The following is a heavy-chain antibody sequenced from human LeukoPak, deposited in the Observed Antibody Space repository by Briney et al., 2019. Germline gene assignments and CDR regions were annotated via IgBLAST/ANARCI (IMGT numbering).Heavy chain of an antibody. CDR3: ARAYYGDSYPIFDY. CDR1: GGSISSSSYY. J-gene: IGHJ4*02. V-gene: IGHV4-39*01. D-gene: IGHD4-17*01. CDR2: IYYSGST. Sequence: SETLSLTCTVSGGSISSSSYYWGWIRQPPGKGLEWIGSIYYSGSTYYNPSLKSRVTISVDTSKNQFSLKLSSVTAADTAVYYCARAYYGDSYPIFDYWGQGTLVTVSS.